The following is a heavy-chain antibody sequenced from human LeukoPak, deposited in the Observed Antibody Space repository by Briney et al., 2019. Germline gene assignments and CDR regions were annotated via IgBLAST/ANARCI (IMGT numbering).Heavy chain of an antibody. Sequence: ASVKVSCKASGYTFTSYYMHWVRQAPGQGLEWMGIINPSGGSTSYAQKFQGRVTMTRDTSTSTVYMELSSLRSEDTAVYYCAREKVEMATINPRLLYYYMDVWGKGTTVTISS. J-gene: IGHJ6*03. CDR1: GYTFTSYY. CDR2: INPSGGST. CDR3: AREKVEMATINPRLLYYYMDV. D-gene: IGHD5-24*01. V-gene: IGHV1-46*01.